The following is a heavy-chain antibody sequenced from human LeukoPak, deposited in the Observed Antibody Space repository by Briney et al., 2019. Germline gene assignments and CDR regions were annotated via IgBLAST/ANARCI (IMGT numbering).Heavy chain of an antibody. D-gene: IGHD6-13*01. CDR1: GGTFSSYA. Sequence: GSSVKVSCKASGGTFSSYAISWVRQAPGQGLEWMGRIIPIFGIANYAQKFQGRVTITADKSTSTAYMELSSLRSEDTAVYYCARVPYTYSSSWYYFDYWGQRTLVTVSS. J-gene: IGHJ4*02. CDR2: IIPIFGIA. V-gene: IGHV1-69*04. CDR3: ARVPYTYSSSWYYFDY.